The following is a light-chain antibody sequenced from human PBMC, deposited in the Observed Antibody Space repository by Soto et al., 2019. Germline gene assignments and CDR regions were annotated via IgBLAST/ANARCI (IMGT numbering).Light chain of an antibody. CDR1: QSLVHNNGNTY. J-gene: IGKJ2*01. CDR3: MQGTHGPHT. Sequence: DVVMTQSPLSLPVTLGQPASISCRSSQSLVHNNGNTYLAWFQQRPGQSPRRLIYQVSNRDSGVPDRFSGSGSGTDFTLKISRVAAEDFGVYHCMQGTHGPHTFGHGTKLEIK. CDR2: QVS. V-gene: IGKV2-30*02.